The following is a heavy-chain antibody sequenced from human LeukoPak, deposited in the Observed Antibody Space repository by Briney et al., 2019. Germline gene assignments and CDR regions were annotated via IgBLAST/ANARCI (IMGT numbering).Heavy chain of an antibody. V-gene: IGHV4-34*01. CDR3: ARGKGITGTTGDFDY. CDR1: GGSFSGYY. J-gene: IGHJ4*02. Sequence: SETLSLTCAVYGGSFSGYYWSWIRQPPGKGLEWIGEINHSGSTNYNPSLKSRVTISVDTSKNQFSLKLSSVTAADTAVYYCARGKGITGTTGDFDYWGQGTLVTVSP. CDR2: INHSGST. D-gene: IGHD1-7*01.